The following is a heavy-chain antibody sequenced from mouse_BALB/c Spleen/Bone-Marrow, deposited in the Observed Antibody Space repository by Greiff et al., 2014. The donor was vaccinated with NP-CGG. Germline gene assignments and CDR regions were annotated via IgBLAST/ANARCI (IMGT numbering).Heavy chain of an antibody. Sequence: QVQLKESGAELVRPGSSVKISCKASGYAFSLYWVNWVKQRPGQGLEWIGQIYPGDDDTDYNGKFKGKATLTADRPSSTAYMQLGSLTSEDSAVYFCARGGISIDYWGHGTTLTVSS. CDR1: GYAFSLYW. CDR2: IYPGDDDT. CDR3: ARGGISIDY. V-gene: IGHV1-80*01. J-gene: IGHJ2*01.